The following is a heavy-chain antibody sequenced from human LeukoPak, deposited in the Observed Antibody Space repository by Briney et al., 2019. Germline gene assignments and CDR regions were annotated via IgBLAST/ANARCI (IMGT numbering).Heavy chain of an antibody. V-gene: IGHV1-8*01. CDR3: ARGVSGYSSGWYGDDAFDI. CDR1: GYTFTSYD. CDR2: MNPNSGNT. Sequence: ASVKVSCKASGYTFTSYDINWVRQATGQGLEWMGWMNPNSGNTGYAQKFQGRVTMTRNTSISTAYMELSSLRSEDTAVYYCARGVSGYSSGWYGDDAFDIWGQGTMVTVSS. J-gene: IGHJ3*02. D-gene: IGHD6-19*01.